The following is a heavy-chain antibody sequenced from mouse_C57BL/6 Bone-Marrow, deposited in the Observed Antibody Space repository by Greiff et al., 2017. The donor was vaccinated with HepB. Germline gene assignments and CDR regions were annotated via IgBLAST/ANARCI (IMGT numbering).Heavy chain of an antibody. CDR1: GYTFTSYG. Sequence: VQLQQSGAELARPGASVKLSCKASGYTFTSYGISWVKQRTGQGLEWIGEIYPRSGNTYYNEKFKGKATLTADKSSSTAYMELRSLTSEDSAVCFCAREWLLRGFAYWGHGALVTVST. D-gene: IGHD2-3*01. J-gene: IGHJ3*01. V-gene: IGHV1-81*01. CDR3: AREWLLRGFAY. CDR2: IYPRSGNT.